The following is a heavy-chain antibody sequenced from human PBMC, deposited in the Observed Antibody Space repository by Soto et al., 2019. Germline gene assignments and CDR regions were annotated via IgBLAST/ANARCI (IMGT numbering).Heavy chain of an antibody. CDR3: ARHDEMATIYGY. CDR2: IDPSDSYT. CDR1: GYSFTSYW. V-gene: IGHV5-10-1*01. Sequence: GESLKIACKGSGYSFTSYWISWVHQMPGKGLEWMGRIDPSDSYTNYSPSFQGHVTISADKSISTAYLQWSSLKASDTAMYYCARHDEMATIYGYWGQGTLVTVSS. J-gene: IGHJ4*02. D-gene: IGHD5-12*01.